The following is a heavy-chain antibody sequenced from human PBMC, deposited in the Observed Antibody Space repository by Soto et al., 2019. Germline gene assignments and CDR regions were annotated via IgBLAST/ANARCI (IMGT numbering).Heavy chain of an antibody. D-gene: IGHD3-10*01. CDR2: LYHSGIT. J-gene: IGHJ6*02. CDR3: ARFLWFGGYLYYRMDV. V-gene: IGHV4-4*02. CDR1: GRSINSSNG. Sequence: PSETLTRTCAVFGRSINSSNGWCWVRQPPGKGLEWIGELYHSGITNYNPSLKSRFTISVDKSKNQFSLKLSSVTAADTAVYYCARFLWFGGYLYYRMDVCGQGTTVT.